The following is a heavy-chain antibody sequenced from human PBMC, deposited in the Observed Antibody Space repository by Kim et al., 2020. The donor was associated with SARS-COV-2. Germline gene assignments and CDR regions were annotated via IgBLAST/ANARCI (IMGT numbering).Heavy chain of an antibody. Sequence: SETLSLTCTVSGGSISSSNYYWGWIRQPPGKGLEWTGSIYYSGSAYYNPSLKSRVIISVDTSKNQFSLKLGSVTAADTAVYYCARGYYNSGYYYHYWGQG. CDR2: IYYSGSA. V-gene: IGHV4-39*07. CDR3: ARGYYNSGYYYHY. CDR1: GGSISSSNYY. J-gene: IGHJ4*02. D-gene: IGHD3-22*01.